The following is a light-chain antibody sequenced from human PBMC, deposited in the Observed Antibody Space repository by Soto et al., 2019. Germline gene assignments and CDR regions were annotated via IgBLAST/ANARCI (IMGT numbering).Light chain of an antibody. J-gene: IGKJ4*01. Sequence: EIVLTHSPGTLSLSPCERATLSSSASQSVSSNYLAWYQQNPGQAPRLLIYGASTRATGIPDRFSGSGSGTDFTLTISRLEPEDFAVYYCQQYGSSPRTFGGGTKVDI. CDR1: QSVSSNY. CDR3: QQYGSSPRT. V-gene: IGKV3-20*01. CDR2: GAS.